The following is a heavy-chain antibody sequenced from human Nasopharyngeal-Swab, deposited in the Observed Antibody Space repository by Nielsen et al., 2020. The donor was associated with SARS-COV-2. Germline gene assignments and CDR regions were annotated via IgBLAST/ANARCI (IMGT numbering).Heavy chain of an antibody. CDR1: GFTFEDYA. CDR3: TKGHGSGSDEADY. J-gene: IGHJ4*02. Sequence: SLKISCTASGFTFEDYAMNWVRQGPGKGLEWVSGISWNSGGIGYADSVKGRFTISRDNGKRSLYLQMNSLRTEDTALYYCTKGHGSGSDEADYWGQGTLVTVSS. D-gene: IGHD3-10*01. V-gene: IGHV3-9*01. CDR2: ISWNSGGI.